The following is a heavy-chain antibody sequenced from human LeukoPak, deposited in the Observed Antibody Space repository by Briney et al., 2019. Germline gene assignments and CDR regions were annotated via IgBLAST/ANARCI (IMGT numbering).Heavy chain of an antibody. Sequence: ASVKVSCKASGYTFTSYDINWVRQATGQGLEWMGWMNPNSGNTGYAQKFQGRVTMTRNTSISTAYMELSSLRSEDTAVYYCARGRPYGSGSYYGSAPDGFNWFDPWGQGTLVTVSS. CDR2: MNPNSGNT. CDR3: ARGRPYGSGSYYGSAPDGFNWFDP. D-gene: IGHD3-10*01. CDR1: GYTFTSYD. V-gene: IGHV1-8*02. J-gene: IGHJ5*02.